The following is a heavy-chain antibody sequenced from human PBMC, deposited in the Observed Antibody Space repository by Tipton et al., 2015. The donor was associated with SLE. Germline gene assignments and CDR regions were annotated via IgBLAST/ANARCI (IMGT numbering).Heavy chain of an antibody. CDR3: ARVGYDSSGFDY. V-gene: IGHV4-59*01. CDR2: VYNSGNT. D-gene: IGHD3-22*01. CDR1: GGSISGYL. J-gene: IGHJ4*02. Sequence: TLSLTCTVSGGSISGYLWSWIRQAPGNGLEWIGYVYNSGNTNYNPSHKSRVTISIATPKNQFSLNLNSVTAADTAVYYCARVGYDSSGFDYWGQGTLVTVSS.